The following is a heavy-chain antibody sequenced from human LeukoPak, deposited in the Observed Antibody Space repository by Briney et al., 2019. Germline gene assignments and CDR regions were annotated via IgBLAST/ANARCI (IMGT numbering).Heavy chain of an antibody. V-gene: IGHV1-8*01. Sequence: ASVKVSCKASGYTFTSYDINWVRQATGQGLEWMGWMNPNSGNTGYAQKFQGRVTMTRNTSISTAYMELSRLRSDDTAVYYCASGFLEWLAYDYWGQGTLVTVSS. D-gene: IGHD3-3*01. J-gene: IGHJ4*02. CDR2: MNPNSGNT. CDR1: GYTFTSYD. CDR3: ASGFLEWLAYDY.